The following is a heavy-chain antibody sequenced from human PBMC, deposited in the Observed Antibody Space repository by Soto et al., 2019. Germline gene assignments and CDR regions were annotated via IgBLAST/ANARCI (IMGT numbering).Heavy chain of an antibody. V-gene: IGHV3-23*01. CDR2: ISGSGGST. Sequence: EVQLLESGGGLVQPGGSLRLSCAASGFTFSSYAMSWVRQAPGKGLEWVSAISGSGGSTYYADSVKGRFTISRDNSKNTLNLQMNSLRAEDTAVYYCAKLGRSGSRRYYYYMDVWGKGSTVTVCS. CDR1: GFTFSSYA. D-gene: IGHD1-26*01. CDR3: AKLGRSGSRRYYYYMDV. J-gene: IGHJ6*03.